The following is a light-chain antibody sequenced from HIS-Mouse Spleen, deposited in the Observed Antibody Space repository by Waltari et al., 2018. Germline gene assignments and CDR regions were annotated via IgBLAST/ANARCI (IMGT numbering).Light chain of an antibody. J-gene: IGLJ1*01. V-gene: IGLV1-44*01. CDR3: AAWDDSLNGYV. CDR1: SSNIGSNT. CDR2: SNN. Sequence: QSVLTQPPSASGTPGQRVTISCSGSSSNIGSNTVHWYQPLPGTAPKLPIYSNNQRPSGVPDRFSGSKSGTSASLAISGLQSEDEADYYCAAWDDSLNGYVFGTGTKVTV.